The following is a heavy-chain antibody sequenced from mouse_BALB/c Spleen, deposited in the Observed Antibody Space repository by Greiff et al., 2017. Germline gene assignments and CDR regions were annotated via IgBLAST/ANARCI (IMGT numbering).Heavy chain of an antibody. V-gene: IGHV5-17*02. D-gene: IGHD1-1*01. J-gene: IGHJ2*01. CDR2: ISSGSSTI. Sequence: EVQLVESGGGLVQPGGSRKLSCAASGFTFSSFGMHWVRQAPEKGLEWVAYISSGSSTIYYADTVKGRFTISRDNPKNTLFLQMTSLRSEDTAMYYCARTGTTVYYFDYGGQGTTLTVSS. CDR1: GFTFSSFG. CDR3: ARTGTTVYYFDY.